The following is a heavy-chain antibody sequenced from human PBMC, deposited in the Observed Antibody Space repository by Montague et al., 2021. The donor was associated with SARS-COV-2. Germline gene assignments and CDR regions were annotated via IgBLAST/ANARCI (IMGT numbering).Heavy chain of an antibody. CDR3: ARAPYTSSWYLILDY. V-gene: IGHV4-31*02. CDR2: ISYSWST. D-gene: IGHD6-13*01. J-gene: IGHJ4*02. Sequence: YISYSWSTYYNPSLKSRLTISVDTSENQFSLRQTSVTSADTAVYYCARAPYTSSWYLILDYWGQGTLRTVSS.